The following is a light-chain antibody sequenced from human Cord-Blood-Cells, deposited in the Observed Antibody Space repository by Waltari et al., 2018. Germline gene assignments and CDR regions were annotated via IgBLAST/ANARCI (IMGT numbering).Light chain of an antibody. Sequence: EIVLTQSPATLSLSPAESAPLSCRASQSVSRYLAWYQQKPGQAPRLLIYDASNRATGIPARFSGSGSGTDFTLTISSLEPEDFAVYYCQQRSNWPPITFGQGTRLEIK. CDR2: DAS. J-gene: IGKJ5*01. V-gene: IGKV3-11*01. CDR1: QSVSRY. CDR3: QQRSNWPPIT.